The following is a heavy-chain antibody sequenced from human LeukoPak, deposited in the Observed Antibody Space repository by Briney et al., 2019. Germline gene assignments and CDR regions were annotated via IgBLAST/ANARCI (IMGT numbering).Heavy chain of an antibody. CDR3: ARAISGFGELEYYYYYYMDV. Sequence: TSETLSLTCTVSSGSISTSNYYWGWVRQPPGKALEWIGNIFYSGSAYYSPSLKSRVTISLDTSRNQFSLKLNSVTAADTAVYYCARAISGFGELEYYYYYYMDVWGKGTTVTISS. D-gene: IGHD3-10*01. J-gene: IGHJ6*03. V-gene: IGHV4-39*07. CDR1: SGSISTSNYY. CDR2: IFYSGSA.